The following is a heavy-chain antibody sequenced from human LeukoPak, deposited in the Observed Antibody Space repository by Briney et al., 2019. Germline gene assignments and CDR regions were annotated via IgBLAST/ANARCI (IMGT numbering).Heavy chain of an antibody. J-gene: IGHJ4*02. CDR2: ITGSGYST. CDR1: GFTFDSYA. V-gene: IGHV3-23*01. Sequence: PGGSLRLSCAASGFTFDSYAMRWVRQAPGKGLEWVSSITGSGYSTYYGDSVRGRFTVSRDNSKNTLYLQMSSLRAADTAVYYCAKDLISSGWYDFDDWGQGTLVTVSS. D-gene: IGHD6-19*01. CDR3: AKDLISSGWYDFDD.